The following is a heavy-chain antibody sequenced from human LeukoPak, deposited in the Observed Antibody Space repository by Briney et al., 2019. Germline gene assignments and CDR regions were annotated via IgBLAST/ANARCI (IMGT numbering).Heavy chain of an antibody. V-gene: IGHV3-21*01. CDR1: GFTFGSYS. CDR3: ARDTAMVPILDY. J-gene: IGHJ4*02. CDR2: ISSSSSYI. D-gene: IGHD5-18*01. Sequence: GGSLRLSCAASGFTFGSYSMNWVRQAPGKGLEWVSSISSSSSYIYYADSVKGRFTISRDNAKNSLYLQMNSLRAEDTAVYYCARDTAMVPILDYWGQGTLVTVSS.